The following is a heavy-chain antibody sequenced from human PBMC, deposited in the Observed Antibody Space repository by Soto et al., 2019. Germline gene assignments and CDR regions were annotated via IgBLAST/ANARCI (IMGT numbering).Heavy chain of an antibody. D-gene: IGHD1-26*01. J-gene: IGHJ6*02. Sequence: EVQLVESGGGLVQPGGSLRLSCAASGFTFSSYWMSWVRQAPGKGLEWVANIKQDGSEKYYVDSVKGRFTISRDNAKNSLYLQMNSLRAEDTAVYYCARGGGSSYYYYGMDVWGQGTTVTVSS. CDR2: IKQDGSEK. CDR1: GFTFSSYW. CDR3: ARGGGSSYYYYGMDV. V-gene: IGHV3-7*03.